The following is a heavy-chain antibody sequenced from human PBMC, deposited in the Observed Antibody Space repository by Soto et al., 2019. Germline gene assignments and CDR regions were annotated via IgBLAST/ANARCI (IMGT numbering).Heavy chain of an antibody. D-gene: IGHD3-10*01. V-gene: IGHV4-59*01. Sequence: SETLSLTCTVSGGSISSYYWSWIRQPPGKGLEWIGYIYYSGSTNYNPSLKSRVTISVDTSKNQFSLKLSSVIAAGTAVYYCARVWGGAFDIWGQGAMVTVSS. CDR2: IYYSGST. CDR3: ARVWGGAFDI. CDR1: GGSISSYY. J-gene: IGHJ3*02.